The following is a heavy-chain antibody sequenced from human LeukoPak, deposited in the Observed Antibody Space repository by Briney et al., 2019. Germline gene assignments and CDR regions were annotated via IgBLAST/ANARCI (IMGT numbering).Heavy chain of an antibody. D-gene: IGHD3-22*01. CDR2: IYYSGST. Sequence: SETLSLTCTVSGGSISSSSYYWGWIRQPPGKGLEWIGSIYYSGSTYYNPSLKSRVTISVDTSKNQFSLKLSSVTAADTAVYYCARSRLVTYYYDSSGYYYFDYWGQGTLVTVSS. CDR3: ARSRLVTYYYDSSGYYYFDY. V-gene: IGHV4-39*07. J-gene: IGHJ4*02. CDR1: GGSISSSSYY.